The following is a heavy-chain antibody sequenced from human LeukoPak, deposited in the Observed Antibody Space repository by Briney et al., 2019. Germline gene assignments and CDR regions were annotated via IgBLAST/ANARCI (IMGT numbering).Heavy chain of an antibody. CDR3: ARGPRGARGAFDI. J-gene: IGHJ3*02. Sequence: PSETLPLTCAVNGTSLSGYYWTWIRQTPGKGLEWIGEINHSGSTNYNPSLKSRVTISVDTSKNQFSLKLSSVTAADTAVYYCARGPRGARGAFDIWGQGTMVTVSS. D-gene: IGHD3-10*01. V-gene: IGHV4-34*01. CDR2: INHSGST. CDR1: GTSLSGYY.